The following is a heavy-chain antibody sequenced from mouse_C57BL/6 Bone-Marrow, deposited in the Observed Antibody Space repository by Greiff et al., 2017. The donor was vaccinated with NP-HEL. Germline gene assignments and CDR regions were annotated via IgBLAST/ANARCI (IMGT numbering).Heavy chain of an antibody. Sequence: QVQLQQSGAELVRPGTSVKVSCKASGYAFTNYLIDWVKQRPGQGLEWIGVINPGSGGTNYNEKFKGKATLTADNSSSTAYMQLSSLTSEDSAVYYCARGRCTVVGAMDYWGQGTSVTVSS. CDR2: INPGSGGT. J-gene: IGHJ4*01. V-gene: IGHV1-54*01. CDR3: ARGRCTVVGAMDY. CDR1: GYAFTNYL. D-gene: IGHD1-1*01.